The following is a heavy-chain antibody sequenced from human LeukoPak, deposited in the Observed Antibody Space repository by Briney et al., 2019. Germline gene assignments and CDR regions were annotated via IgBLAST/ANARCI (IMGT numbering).Heavy chain of an antibody. CDR2: INPKSGGT. CDR1: GHTFTDYY. J-gene: IGHJ6*02. CDR3: ARDKDGMDV. Sequence: ASVKVSCKASGHTFTDYYMNWVRQAPGQGLEWIGWINPKSGGTNYAQKFQGRVTMTRDTSISTAYMELNRLISDDSAVYYCARDKDGMDVWGQGTTVTVSS. D-gene: IGHD2-15*01. V-gene: IGHV1-2*02.